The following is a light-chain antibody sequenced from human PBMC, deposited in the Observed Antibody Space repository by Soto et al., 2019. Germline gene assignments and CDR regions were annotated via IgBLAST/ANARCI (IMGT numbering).Light chain of an antibody. V-gene: IGKV1-5*01. CDR2: AAS. Sequence: DIQMTQSPSTLSASVGDRVTITCRASQSIRTWLAWYQQKPGKAPKVLIYAASTLQSGVPSRCSGSGSGTDFSLTISSLQPDDFATYFCQQYQSYATFGQGTKVEIK. CDR3: QQYQSYAT. J-gene: IGKJ1*01. CDR1: QSIRTW.